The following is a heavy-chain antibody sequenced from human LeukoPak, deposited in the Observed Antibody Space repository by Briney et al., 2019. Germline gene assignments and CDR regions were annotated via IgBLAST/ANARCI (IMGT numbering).Heavy chain of an antibody. CDR2: ISYDGSNK. Sequence: PGRSLRLSCAASGFTFSSYAMHWVRQAPGKGLEWVAVISYDGSNKYYADSVKGRFTISRDNSKNTLYLQMNSLRAEDTAVYYCARGGIWELLNVDAFDIWGQGTMVTVSS. CDR3: ARGGIWELLNVDAFDI. J-gene: IGHJ3*02. CDR1: GFTFSSYA. V-gene: IGHV3-30-3*01. D-gene: IGHD1-26*01.